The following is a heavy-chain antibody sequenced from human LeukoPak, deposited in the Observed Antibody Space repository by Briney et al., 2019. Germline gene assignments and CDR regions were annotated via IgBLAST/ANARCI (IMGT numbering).Heavy chain of an antibody. CDR3: AKAPQTRLAGYFDY. V-gene: IGHV3-23*01. Sequence: GGSLRLSCAASAFTFSTYALSWVRQAPGKGLEWVSSISGSGGTTYYADSVKGRFTISRDNSKNTLFLQMNSLRAEDTAVYYCAKAPQTRLAGYFDYWGQGTPVTVSS. CDR1: AFTFSTYA. CDR2: ISGSGGTT. J-gene: IGHJ4*02.